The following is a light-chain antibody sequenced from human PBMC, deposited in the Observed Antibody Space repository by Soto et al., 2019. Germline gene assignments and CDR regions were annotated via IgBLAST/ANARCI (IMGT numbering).Light chain of an antibody. Sequence: EIVLTQSPATLSLSPGQRATLSCTASQSVSSYLAGYQQKPGQAPRLLIYDASNRATGIPARFSGSGSGTDFTRTISSLEPEDFAVYYCQQRSNWLYTFGQGTKLEIK. CDR2: DAS. CDR3: QQRSNWLYT. J-gene: IGKJ2*01. CDR1: QSVSSY. V-gene: IGKV3-11*01.